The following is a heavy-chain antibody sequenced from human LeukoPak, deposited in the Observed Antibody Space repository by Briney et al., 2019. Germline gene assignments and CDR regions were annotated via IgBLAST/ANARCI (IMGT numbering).Heavy chain of an antibody. CDR3: TREWRGIASHYSGMDV. CDR1: GFSVSTFD. Sequence: GESLRLSCVASGFSVSTFDMYWVRQAAGGGLEWVAAVGTNHDTLYLGSVKGRFTISRENAKNSLSLEMSYLTVEDTAVYHCTREWRGIASHYSGMDVWGQGTAVIVSS. V-gene: IGHV3-13*01. CDR2: VGTNHDT. J-gene: IGHJ6*02. D-gene: IGHD3-16*02.